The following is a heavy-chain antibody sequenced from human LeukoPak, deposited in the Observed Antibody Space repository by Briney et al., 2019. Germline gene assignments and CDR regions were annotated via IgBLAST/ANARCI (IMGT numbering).Heavy chain of an antibody. CDR1: GFTFSSYS. Sequence: GGSLRLSCAASGFTFSSYSMNWVRQAPGKGLEWVSSISSTGSYIYYADSMKGRFTISRDNAKNSLFLQMNSLRAEDTAVYYCARDTTGTTLYYGMDVWGHGTTVTVSS. CDR3: ARDTTGTTLYYGMDV. CDR2: ISSTGSYI. D-gene: IGHD1-1*01. J-gene: IGHJ6*02. V-gene: IGHV3-21*01.